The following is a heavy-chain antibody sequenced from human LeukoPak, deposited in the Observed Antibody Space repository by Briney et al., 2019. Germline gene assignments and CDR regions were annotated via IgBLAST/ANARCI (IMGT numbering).Heavy chain of an antibody. V-gene: IGHV3-23*01. Sequence: GGSLRLSCAASGFTFSSYGMSWVRQAPGKGLEWVSAISGSGGSTYYADSVKGRFTISRDNSKNTLYLQMNSLRAEDTAVYYCAKDFNAYSSSHYFDYWGQGTLVTVSS. D-gene: IGHD6-6*01. CDR3: AKDFNAYSSSHYFDY. J-gene: IGHJ4*02. CDR2: ISGSGGST. CDR1: GFTFSSYG.